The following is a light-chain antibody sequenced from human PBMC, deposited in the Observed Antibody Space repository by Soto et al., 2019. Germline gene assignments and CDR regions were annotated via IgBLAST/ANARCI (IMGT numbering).Light chain of an antibody. CDR2: GTS. CDR1: QNISRS. CDR3: HQRTNWPIT. V-gene: IGKV3D-15*01. J-gene: IGKJ5*01. Sequence: EIVMTQSPVTLSVSPWERATLSCRASQNISRSLAWYQQKPGQGPSLLIYGTSTRAGGILARFSGSGSGTDFTLTISSLEPEDFAVYYCHQRTNWPITFGQGTHWRL.